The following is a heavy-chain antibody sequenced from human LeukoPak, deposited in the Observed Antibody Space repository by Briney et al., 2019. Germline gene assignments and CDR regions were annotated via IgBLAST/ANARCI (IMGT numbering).Heavy chain of an antibody. CDR2: INPSGGST. D-gene: IGHD2-15*01. CDR3: ARDPNYCSGGSCYSNSGTYGMDV. Sequence: ASVKVSCKASGYTFTSYYMHWVRQAPGQGLEWMGIINPSGGSTSYAQKFQGRVTMTRDTSTSTVYVELSSLRSEDTAVYYCARDPNYCSGGSCYSNSGTYGMDVWGQGTTVTVSS. V-gene: IGHV1-46*01. J-gene: IGHJ6*02. CDR1: GYTFTSYY.